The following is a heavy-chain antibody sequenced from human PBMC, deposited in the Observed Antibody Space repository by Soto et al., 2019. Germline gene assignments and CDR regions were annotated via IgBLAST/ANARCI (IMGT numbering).Heavy chain of an antibody. J-gene: IGHJ4*02. Sequence: GGSLRLSCAASGFTFSSYWMHWVRQAPGKGLVWVSRINSDGSSTNYADSVKGRFTISRDNAKNTLYLQMDSLRAEDTAVYYCARGPQHLGFTYSGYVNYWGQGTLVTVSS. D-gene: IGHD5-12*01. CDR3: ARGPQHLGFTYSGYVNY. V-gene: IGHV3-74*01. CDR1: GFTFSSYW. CDR2: INSDGSST.